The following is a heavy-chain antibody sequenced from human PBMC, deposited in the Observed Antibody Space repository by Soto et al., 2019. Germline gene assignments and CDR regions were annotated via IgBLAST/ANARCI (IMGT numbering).Heavy chain of an antibody. J-gene: IGHJ5*02. CDR2: ISAYNGNT. V-gene: IGHV1-18*01. Sequence: VKVSCKASGYTFTSYGISWVRQAPGQGLEWMGWISAYNGNTNYAQKLQGRVTMTTDTSTSTAYMELRSLRSDDTAVYYCARDSGVYGDYGVRWLSPFDPWGQGTLVTVSS. CDR1: GYTFTSYG. D-gene: IGHD4-17*01. CDR3: ARDSGVYGDYGVRWLSPFDP.